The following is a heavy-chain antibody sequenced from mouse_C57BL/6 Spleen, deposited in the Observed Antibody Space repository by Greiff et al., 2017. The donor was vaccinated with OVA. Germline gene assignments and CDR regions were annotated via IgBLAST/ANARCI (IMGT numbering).Heavy chain of an antibody. D-gene: IGHD2-4*01. Sequence: EVHLVESGGGLVQPGGSLSLSCAASGFTFTDYYMSWVRQPPGKALEWLGFIRNKANGYTTEYSASVKGRFTISRDNSQSILYLQLNALRAEDSATYYCARYKYYDSYFDYWGQGTTLTVSS. CDR3: ARYKYYDSYFDY. CDR2: IRNKANGYTT. V-gene: IGHV7-3*01. CDR1: GFTFTDYY. J-gene: IGHJ2*01.